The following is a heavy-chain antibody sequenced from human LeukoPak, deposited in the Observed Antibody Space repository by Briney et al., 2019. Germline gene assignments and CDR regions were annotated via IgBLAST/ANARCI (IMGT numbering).Heavy chain of an antibody. CDR3: ARERYYGSGSFHYYYYYMDV. Sequence: SETLSLTCTVSGYSISSGYYWTWIRQPPGKGLEWIGGIYHSGSTYNNPSLKSRVTISVDTSKNQFSLKLSSVSAADTAVYYCARERYYGSGSFHYYYYYMDVWGKGTTVTISS. J-gene: IGHJ6*03. V-gene: IGHV4-38-2*02. CDR1: GYSISSGYY. D-gene: IGHD3-10*01. CDR2: IYHSGST.